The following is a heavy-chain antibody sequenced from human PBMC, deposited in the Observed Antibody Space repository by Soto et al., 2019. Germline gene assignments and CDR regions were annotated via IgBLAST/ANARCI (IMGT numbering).Heavy chain of an antibody. J-gene: IGHJ5*02. V-gene: IGHV4-30-4*01. CDR1: GGSISSGDYY. CDR2: IYYSGST. Sequence: SETLSLTCTVSGGSISSGDYYWSWIRQPPGKGLEWIGYIYYSGSTYYNPSLKSRVTISVDTSKNQFSLKLSSVTAADTAVYYCARGGNGYCSGGRCYWFDPWGQGTLVTVSS. CDR3: ARGGNGYCSGGRCYWFDP. D-gene: IGHD2-15*01.